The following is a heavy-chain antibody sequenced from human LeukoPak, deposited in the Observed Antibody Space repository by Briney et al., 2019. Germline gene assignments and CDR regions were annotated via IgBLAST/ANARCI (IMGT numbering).Heavy chain of an antibody. CDR2: IYYSGST. J-gene: IGHJ3*02. V-gene: IGHV4-31*03. Sequence: SETLSLTCTVSGGSISSGGYHWSWIRQHPGKGLEWIGYIYYSGSTYYNPSLKSRVTISVDTSKNQFSLKLSSVTAADTAVYYCAREYLYAFDIWGQGTMVTVSS. CDR3: AREYLYAFDI. CDR1: GGSISSGGYH.